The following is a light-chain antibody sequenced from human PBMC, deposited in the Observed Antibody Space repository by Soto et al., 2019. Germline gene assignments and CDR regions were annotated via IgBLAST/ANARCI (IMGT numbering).Light chain of an antibody. CDR1: SSDVGSYNL. J-gene: IGLJ1*01. Sequence: SVLTQPASVSGSPGQSITISCTGTSSDVGSYNLVSWYQQHPGKAPKLMIYEGSKRPSGVSNRFSGSKSGNTASLTISGLQAEDEADYYCCSYAGSSVFGTGTKVTVL. CDR2: EGS. CDR3: CSYAGSSV. V-gene: IGLV2-23*01.